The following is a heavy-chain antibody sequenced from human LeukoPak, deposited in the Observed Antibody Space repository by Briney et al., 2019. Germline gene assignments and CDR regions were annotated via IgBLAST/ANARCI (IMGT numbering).Heavy chain of an antibody. J-gene: IGHJ6*03. D-gene: IGHD6-19*01. CDR1: GFTFSRYS. V-gene: IGHV3-21*01. CDR2: ISSRSTNI. CDR3: ARDAQWLVPEGYFYYMDV. Sequence: PGGSLRLSCAGSGFTFSRYSMNWFRQAPGKGLERVSSISSRSTNIFYADSVKGRFTISRDNAKNSLYLQMNSLGAEDTAVYYCARDAQWLVPEGYFYYMDVWGKGTTVTASS.